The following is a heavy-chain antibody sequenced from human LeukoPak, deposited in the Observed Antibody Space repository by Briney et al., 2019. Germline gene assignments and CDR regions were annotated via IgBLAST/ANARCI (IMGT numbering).Heavy chain of an antibody. D-gene: IGHD4-11*01. CDR2: ISGSDGST. CDR1: GFTFTYYA. Sequence: HPGGSLRLSCAVSGFTFTYYAMNWVRQAPGKGLEWVSAISGSDGSTYYADSVKGRFTISRDNSKNTLYLQMNSLRAEDTAVYYCAKAGDYSYFDYWGQGTLVTVSS. CDR3: AKAGDYSYFDY. V-gene: IGHV3-23*01. J-gene: IGHJ4*02.